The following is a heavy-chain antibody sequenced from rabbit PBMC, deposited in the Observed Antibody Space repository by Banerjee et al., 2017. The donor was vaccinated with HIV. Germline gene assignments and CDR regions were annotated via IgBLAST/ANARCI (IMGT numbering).Heavy chain of an antibody. CDR2: INTSSGST. J-gene: IGHJ4*01. CDR1: GIDFSSYG. CDR3: ARDLAGVIGWNFNL. Sequence: QEQLEESGGGLVKPGGSLTLTCKASGIDFSSYGISWVRQAPGKGLEWIACINTSSGSTVYASWAKGRFTISKTSSTTVTLQMTSLTAADTATYLCARDLAGVIGWNFNLWGPGTLVTVS. V-gene: IGHV1S45*01. D-gene: IGHD4-1*01.